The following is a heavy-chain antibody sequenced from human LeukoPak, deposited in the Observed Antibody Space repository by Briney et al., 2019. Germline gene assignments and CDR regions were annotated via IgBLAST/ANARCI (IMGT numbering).Heavy chain of an antibody. Sequence: ASVKVSCKASGYALTAYYMHWVRQAPGQGLEWMGRINPNTGGTNYAQKFQGRVTMTRDTSISSAYMELTRLRSDDTAVYYCARESGALSYFDYWGLGTLVTVSS. CDR2: INPNTGGT. V-gene: IGHV1-2*06. CDR1: GYALTAYY. D-gene: IGHD1-26*01. J-gene: IGHJ4*01. CDR3: ARESGALSYFDY.